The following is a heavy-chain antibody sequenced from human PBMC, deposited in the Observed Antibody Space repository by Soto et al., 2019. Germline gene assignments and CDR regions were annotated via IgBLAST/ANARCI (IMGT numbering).Heavy chain of an antibody. CDR1: GFTVSSKY. J-gene: IGHJ6*03. CDR2: IQSGGPT. V-gene: IGHV3-66*01. Sequence: PGGSLRLSCAASGFTVSSKYMSWVRQAPGKGLEWVSLIQSGGPTYYADSVKGRFTISRDTSENTVHLQMDSLRAEDTAVYYCAKDSTPRYCSSSSCYLVHYMDVWGKGTTVTVSS. CDR3: AKDSTPRYCSSSSCYLVHYMDV. D-gene: IGHD2-2*01.